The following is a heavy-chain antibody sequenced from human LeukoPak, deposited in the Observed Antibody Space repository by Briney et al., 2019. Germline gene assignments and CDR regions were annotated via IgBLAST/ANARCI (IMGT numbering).Heavy chain of an antibody. CDR3: ARADILTGSGYWFDP. J-gene: IGHJ5*02. CDR2: ISAYNGNT. Sequence: ASVKVSCKASGYTFTSYYMHWVRQAPGQGLEWMGWISAYNGNTNYAQKLQGRVTMTTDTSTSTAYMELRSLRSDDTAVYYCARADILTGSGYWFDPWGQGTLVTVSS. D-gene: IGHD3-9*01. CDR1: GYTFTSYY. V-gene: IGHV1-18*04.